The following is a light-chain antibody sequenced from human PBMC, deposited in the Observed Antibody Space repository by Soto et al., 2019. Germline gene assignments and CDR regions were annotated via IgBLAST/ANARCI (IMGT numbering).Light chain of an antibody. CDR3: HQYYTSPVT. CDR1: QSILYSSNNKNY. J-gene: IGKJ4*01. Sequence: DIVMTQSPDSLAVSLGERATINCKSSQSILYSSNNKNYLAWYQQKPGQPPKLLIYWASTRESGVPDRFSGSGSETDFPLTISALQAEDVAVYYCHQYYTSPVTFGGGTKVEIK. CDR2: WAS. V-gene: IGKV4-1*01.